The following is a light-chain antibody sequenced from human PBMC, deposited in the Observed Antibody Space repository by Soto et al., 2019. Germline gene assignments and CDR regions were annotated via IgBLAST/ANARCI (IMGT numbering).Light chain of an antibody. CDR3: ETWDSNTRV. J-gene: IGLJ1*01. Sequence: QPVLTQSSSASASLGSSVKLTCTLSSGHSSYIIAWHQQQPGKAPRYLMKLEGSGSYNKGSGLPDRFSGSSSGADRYLTGSDLQGEDEAGGDGETWDSNTRVVGTGTQRTV. CDR1: SGHSSYI. CDR2: LEGSGSY. V-gene: IGLV4-60*02.